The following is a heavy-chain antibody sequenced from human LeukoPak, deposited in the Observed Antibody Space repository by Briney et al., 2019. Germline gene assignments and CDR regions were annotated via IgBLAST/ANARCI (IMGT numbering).Heavy chain of an antibody. CDR2: INHSGST. CDR3: ARDGWYCSGGSCYSPYQYFQH. CDR1: GGSFSGYY. V-gene: IGHV4-34*01. Sequence: SETLSLTCAVYGGSFSGYYWSWIRQPPGKGLEWIGEINHSGSTNYNPSLKSRVTISVDTSKNQFSLKLSSVTAADTAVYYCARDGWYCSGGSCYSPYQYFQHWGQGTLVTVSS. J-gene: IGHJ1*01. D-gene: IGHD2-15*01.